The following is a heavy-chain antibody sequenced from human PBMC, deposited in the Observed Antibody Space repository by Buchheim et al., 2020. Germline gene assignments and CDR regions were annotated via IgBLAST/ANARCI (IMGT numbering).Heavy chain of an antibody. J-gene: IGHJ4*02. V-gene: IGHV3-30*04. CDR2: ISFDGSSK. D-gene: IGHD6-19*01. Sequence: QVQLVESGGGVVQPGRSLRLSCAASGFTFSSSALHWVRQAPGKGLEWVAVISFDGSSKYYADSVKGRFTISRDTSKNKLFLQMNSLRAEDTAVYFCAREVPPAGLDSWGQGTL. CDR1: GFTFSSSA. CDR3: AREVPPAGLDS.